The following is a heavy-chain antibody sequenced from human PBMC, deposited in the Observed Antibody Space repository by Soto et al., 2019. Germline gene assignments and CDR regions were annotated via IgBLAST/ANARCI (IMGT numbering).Heavy chain of an antibody. J-gene: IGHJ5*01. D-gene: IGHD6-13*01. CDR3: AKDDRPRGYSSSWYDF. CDR2: INGSGGST. V-gene: IGHV3-23*01. Sequence: GVSLRLSCAASGFTFSSYAMSWVRQAPGKGLEWVSAINGSGGSTYYADSVKGRFTISRDNSKNTLYLQMNSLRAEDTAVYYCAKDDRPRGYSSSWYDFWGQGTLVTVSS. CDR1: GFTFSSYA.